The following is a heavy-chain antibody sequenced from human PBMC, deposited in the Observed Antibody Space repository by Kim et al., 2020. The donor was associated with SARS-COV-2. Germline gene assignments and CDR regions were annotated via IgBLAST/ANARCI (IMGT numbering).Heavy chain of an antibody. J-gene: IGHJ4*02. V-gene: IGHV4-31*02. Sequence: KSRVTISVDTSKNQFSLKLISVTAADTAVYYCARVPYYYDSSGYYPGFDYWGQGTLVTVSS. D-gene: IGHD3-22*01. CDR3: ARVPYYYDSSGYYPGFDY.